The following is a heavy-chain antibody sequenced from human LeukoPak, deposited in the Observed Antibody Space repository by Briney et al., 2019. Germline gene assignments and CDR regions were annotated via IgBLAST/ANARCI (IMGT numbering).Heavy chain of an antibody. CDR2: INHSGNT. CDR3: ARVLEGSSGQHWYFDL. Sequence: SETLSLTCAVYGGSFSGYYWNWIRQPPGKGLEWIGEINHSGNTNYNPSLKSRVTMSVDTSKNQFSLRLSSVTAADTAVYYCARVLEGSSGQHWYFDLWGRGTLVTVSS. CDR1: GGSFSGYY. D-gene: IGHD6-19*01. J-gene: IGHJ2*01. V-gene: IGHV4-34*01.